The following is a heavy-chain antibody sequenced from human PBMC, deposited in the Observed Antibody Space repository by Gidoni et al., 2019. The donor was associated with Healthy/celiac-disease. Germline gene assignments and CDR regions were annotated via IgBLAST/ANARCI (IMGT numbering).Heavy chain of an antibody. D-gene: IGHD3-3*01. V-gene: IGHV3-23*01. CDR3: AKGESGYLIDY. CDR1: GFTFSSYA. CDR2: ISGSGGST. J-gene: IGHJ4*02. Sequence: EVQLLESGGGLVQPGGSLRLSCAAYGFTFSSYAMSWVRQAPGKGLECVSAISGSGGSTYYADSVTGRLTTSRDNSKITLYLQMNSLRADDTAVYYCAKGESGYLIDYWGQGTLVTVSS.